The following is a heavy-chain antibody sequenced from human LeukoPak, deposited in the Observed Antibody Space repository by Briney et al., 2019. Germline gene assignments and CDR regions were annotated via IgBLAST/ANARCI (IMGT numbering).Heavy chain of an antibody. V-gene: IGHV1-18*01. CDR3: ASAIVVVPAGHDAFDI. CDR1: GYTFTSYG. CDR2: ISAYNGNT. Sequence: ASVKVSCKASGYTFTSYGISWVRQAPGQRLEWMGWISAYNGNTNYAQKLQGRVTMTTDTSTSTAYMELRSLRSDDTAVYYCASAIVVVPAGHDAFDIWGQGTMVTVSS. J-gene: IGHJ3*02. D-gene: IGHD2-2*01.